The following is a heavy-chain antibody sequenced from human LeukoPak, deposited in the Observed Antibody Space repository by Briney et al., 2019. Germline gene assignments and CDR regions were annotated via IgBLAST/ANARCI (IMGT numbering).Heavy chain of an antibody. CDR2: MNPNSGNT. J-gene: IGHJ5*02. CDR1: GYTFTSYD. V-gene: IGHV1-8*03. D-gene: IGHD6-13*01. Sequence: GASVKVSCKASGYTFTSYDINWVRQATGQGLEWMGWMNPNSGNTGYAQKFQGRVTITRNTSISTAYMELSRLRSDDTAVYYCARVLRVTSWYGEEWFDPWGQGTLVTVSS. CDR3: ARVLRVTSWYGEEWFDP.